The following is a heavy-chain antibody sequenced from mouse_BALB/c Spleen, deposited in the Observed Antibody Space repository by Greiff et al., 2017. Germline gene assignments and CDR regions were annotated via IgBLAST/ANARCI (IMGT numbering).Heavy chain of an antibody. CDR1: GYTFTSYT. J-gene: IGHJ1*01. V-gene: IGHV1-4*02. CDR2: INPSSGYT. CDR3: ARGVWYFDV. Sequence: VQLVESAAELARPGASVKMSCKASGYTFTSYTMHWVKQRPGQGLEWIGYINPSSGYTEYNQKFKDKTTLTADKSSSTAYMQLSSLTSEDSAVYYCARGVWYFDVWGAGTTVTVSS.